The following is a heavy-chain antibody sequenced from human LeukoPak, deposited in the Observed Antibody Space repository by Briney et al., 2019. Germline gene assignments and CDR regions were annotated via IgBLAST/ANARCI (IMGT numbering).Heavy chain of an antibody. CDR3: ARGGLAAAGTSPFDY. V-gene: IGHV1-69*05. Sequence: GASVKVSCKASGGTLSSYAISWVRQAPGQGLEWMGGIIPIFGTANYAQKFQGRVTITTDESTSTAYMELSSLRSEDTAVYYCARGGLAAAGTSPFDYWGQGTLVTVSS. CDR1: GGTLSSYA. CDR2: IIPIFGTA. D-gene: IGHD6-13*01. J-gene: IGHJ4*02.